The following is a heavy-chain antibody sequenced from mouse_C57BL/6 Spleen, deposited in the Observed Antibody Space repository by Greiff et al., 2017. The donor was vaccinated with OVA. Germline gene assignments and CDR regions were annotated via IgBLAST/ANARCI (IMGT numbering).Heavy chain of an antibody. J-gene: IGHJ4*01. CDR2: LYPGDGDT. Sequence: QVQLQQSGPELVKPGASVKISCKASGYAFSSSWMNWVKQRPGTGLEWIGRLYPGDGDTNYNGKFKGKATLTADKSSSTAYMQLSSLTSEDSAVYFCARDYGSSYNAMDYWGQGTSVTVSS. D-gene: IGHD1-1*01. CDR3: ARDYGSSYNAMDY. V-gene: IGHV1-82*01. CDR1: GYAFSSSW.